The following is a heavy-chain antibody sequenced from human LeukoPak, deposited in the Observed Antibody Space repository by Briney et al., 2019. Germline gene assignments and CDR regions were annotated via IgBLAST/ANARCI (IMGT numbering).Heavy chain of an antibody. V-gene: IGHV3-33*01. CDR1: GFTSTSYG. Sequence: GGSLRLSCTTSGFTSTSYGINWVRQAPGKGLEWVAAIWYDGSKTSYTDSVKGRFTVSRDISKNTVYLQMNGLKAEDTAVYYCARDDCSTTPCYAYWGQGTLVTVSS. D-gene: IGHD2-2*01. CDR3: ARDDCSTTPCYAY. CDR2: IWYDGSKT. J-gene: IGHJ4*02.